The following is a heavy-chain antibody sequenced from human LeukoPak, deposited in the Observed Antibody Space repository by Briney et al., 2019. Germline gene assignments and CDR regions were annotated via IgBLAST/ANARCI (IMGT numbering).Heavy chain of an antibody. Sequence: GGSLRLSCAASGFTFSNYAMSWVRQAPGKGLEWVSAITISDGRSYYADSVKGRFAVSRDNSRNTLYLQMNSLRAEDTAIYYCAKDHHSGFSYGYNYWGQGTLVTVSS. CDR3: AKDHHSGFSYGYNY. V-gene: IGHV3-23*01. D-gene: IGHD5-18*01. J-gene: IGHJ4*02. CDR1: GFTFSNYA. CDR2: ITISDGRS.